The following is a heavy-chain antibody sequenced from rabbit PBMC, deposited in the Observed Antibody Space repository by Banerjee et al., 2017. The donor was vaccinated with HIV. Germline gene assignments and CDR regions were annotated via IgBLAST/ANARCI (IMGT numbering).Heavy chain of an antibody. CDR1: GFSFSSSYW. CDR2: IYAGSSGST. D-gene: IGHD6-1*01. Sequence: QSLEESGGDLVKPGASLTLTCTASGFSFSSSYWICWVRQAPGKGLEWIACIYAGSSGSTYYASWAQGRFTISKTSSTTVTLQMTSLTAADTATYFCARDHPYAVYGGHGYADLWGPGTLVTVS. V-gene: IGHV1S40*01. J-gene: IGHJ4*01. CDR3: ARDHPYAVYGGHGYADL.